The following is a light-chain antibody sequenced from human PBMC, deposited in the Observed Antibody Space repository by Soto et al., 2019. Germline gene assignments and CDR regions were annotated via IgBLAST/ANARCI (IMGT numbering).Light chain of an antibody. J-gene: IGLJ3*02. CDR2: DDS. V-gene: IGLV3-21*02. CDR3: QVWDSRNEHWV. Sequence: SYELTQSPSVSVAPGQTARIAYGGNNIGSKSVHWYQQKPGQAPVAVVYDDSDRPSGIPERFSGSHSGNKATLTISRVEAGDEADFYCQVWDSRNEHWVFGGGTKVTVL. CDR1: NIGSKS.